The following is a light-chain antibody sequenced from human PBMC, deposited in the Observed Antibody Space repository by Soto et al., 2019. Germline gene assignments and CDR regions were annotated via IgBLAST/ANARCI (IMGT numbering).Light chain of an antibody. CDR1: QSIDRF. J-gene: IGKJ2*01. CDR3: QQTHGTPYN. Sequence: DIRMSQSPPSLAASVGDRVTITCRASQSIDRFFNWYQQKSGIAPKLLIFAASSLQDGVPSRFSGSGSGTDFALTSTSLQPEDFATYYCQQTHGTPYNFGQGTKLQIK. CDR2: AAS. V-gene: IGKV1-39*01.